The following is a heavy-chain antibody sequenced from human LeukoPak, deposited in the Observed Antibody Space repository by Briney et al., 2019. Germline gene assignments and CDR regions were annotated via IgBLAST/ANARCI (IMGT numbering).Heavy chain of an antibody. D-gene: IGHD2/OR15-2a*01. CDR2: ISGSGNGGSI. CDR1: GFVFSIYT. CDR3: VKDFGRVRGTPDS. V-gene: IGHV3-64D*06. Sequence: GGSLRLSCSASGFVFSIYTMYWVRQVPGKGPEYVSTISGSGNGGSIYYADSVKGRFTISRDDSKSIVYLQMNGLRSEDTAVYYCVKDFGRVRGTPDSWGRGTLVTVSS. J-gene: IGHJ4*02.